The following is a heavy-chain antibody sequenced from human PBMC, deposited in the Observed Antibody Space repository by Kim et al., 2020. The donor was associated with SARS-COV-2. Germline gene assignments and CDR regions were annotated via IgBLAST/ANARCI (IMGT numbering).Heavy chain of an antibody. CDR1: GDTVSSNSVT. Sequence: SQTLSLTCAISGDTVSSNSVTWNWIRQSPSRGLEWLGRTYYRSKWGNDYAESVKSRITINPDTSKNQFSLHLNSVTPEDTAIYYCARVTSGIFGYWGQGTLVTVSS. V-gene: IGHV6-1*01. J-gene: IGHJ4*02. CDR2: TYYRSKWGN. CDR3: ARVTSGIFGY. D-gene: IGHD1-26*01.